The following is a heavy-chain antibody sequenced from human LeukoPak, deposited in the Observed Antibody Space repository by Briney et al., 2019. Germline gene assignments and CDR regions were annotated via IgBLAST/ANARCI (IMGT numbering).Heavy chain of an antibody. CDR3: ARDLAAMVTLNWFDP. Sequence: PGGSLRLSCAASGFTFSSYAMHWVRQAPGKGLEWVAVISYDGSNKYYADSVKGRFTISRDNSKNTLYLQMNSLRAEDTAVYYCARDLAAMVTLNWFDPWGQGTLVTVSS. V-gene: IGHV3-30*04. CDR2: ISYDGSNK. CDR1: GFTFSSYA. J-gene: IGHJ5*02. D-gene: IGHD5-18*01.